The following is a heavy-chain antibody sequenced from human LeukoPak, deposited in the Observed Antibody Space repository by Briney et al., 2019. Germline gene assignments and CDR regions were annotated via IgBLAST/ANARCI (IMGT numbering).Heavy chain of an antibody. CDR1: GYTFTGYY. J-gene: IGHJ3*02. CDR3: ARGGATHVGHAFDI. D-gene: IGHD1-26*01. V-gene: IGHV1-2*02. Sequence: ASVKVSCKASGYTFTGYYIHWVRQAPGQGLEWMGWINPNSGDTNYAQKFQGEVTMTRDTSISTAYMELSSLRSEDMAVYYCARGGATHVGHAFDIWGQGTMVTVSS. CDR2: INPNSGDT.